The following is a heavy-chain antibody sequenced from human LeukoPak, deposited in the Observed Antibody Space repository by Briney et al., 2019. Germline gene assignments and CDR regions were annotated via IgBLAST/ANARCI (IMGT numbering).Heavy chain of an antibody. D-gene: IGHD3-10*02. V-gene: IGHV4-34*01. CDR1: GESFTDYY. CDR2: INHSGST. J-gene: IGHJ4*02. Sequence: SETLSLTCAVYGESFTDYYWNWIRQSPGKGLEWIGDINHSGSTNYNPSLKSRVTISKDTSKKQFSLKLSSVTAADTAVYSCARGTLVRGISYGGQGALVTVSS. CDR3: ARGTLVRGISY.